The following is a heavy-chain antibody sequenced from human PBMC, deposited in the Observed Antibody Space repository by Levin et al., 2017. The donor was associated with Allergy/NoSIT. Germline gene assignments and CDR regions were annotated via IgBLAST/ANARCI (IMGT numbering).Heavy chain of an antibody. V-gene: IGHV1-69*06. CDR1: GGTFSSYA. Sequence: SVKVSCKASGGTFSSYAINWVRQAPGQGLEWMGGIIPIFGTAKYAQKFQGRVTITADKSTSTAYMELSSLRSEDTAVYYCARELDAIVVAGTKFGYFDLWGRGTLVTVSS. D-gene: IGHD6-19*01. CDR2: IIPIFGTA. CDR3: ARELDAIVVAGTKFGYFDL. J-gene: IGHJ2*01.